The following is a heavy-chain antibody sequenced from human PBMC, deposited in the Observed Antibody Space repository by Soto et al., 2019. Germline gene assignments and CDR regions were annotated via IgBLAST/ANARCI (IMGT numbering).Heavy chain of an antibody. CDR2: IYYSGST. CDR3: ARSVVGAQSQTDH. D-gene: IGHD1-26*01. CDR1: GGSVSSGSYY. Sequence: PSETLSLTCTVSGGSVSSGSYYWSWIRQPPGKGLEWIGYIYYSGSTNYNPSLKSRVTISVDTSKNQFSLKLSSVTAADTAVYYCARSVVGAQSQTDHWGQGTLVTVSS. J-gene: IGHJ4*02. V-gene: IGHV4-61*01.